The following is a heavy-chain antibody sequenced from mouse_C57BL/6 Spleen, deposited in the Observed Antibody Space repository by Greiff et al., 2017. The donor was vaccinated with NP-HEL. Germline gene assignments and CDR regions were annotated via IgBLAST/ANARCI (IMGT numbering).Heavy chain of an antibody. D-gene: IGHD1-1*01. CDR2: INPNNGGT. CDR1: GYTFTDYN. CDR3: ARGATVPFAY. Sequence: VQLKESGPELVKPGASVKIPCKASGYTFTDYNMDWVKQSHGKSLEWIGDINPNNGGTIYNQKFKGKATLTVDKSSSTAYMELRSLTSEDTAVYYCARGATVPFAYWGQGTLVTVSA. J-gene: IGHJ3*01. V-gene: IGHV1-18*01.